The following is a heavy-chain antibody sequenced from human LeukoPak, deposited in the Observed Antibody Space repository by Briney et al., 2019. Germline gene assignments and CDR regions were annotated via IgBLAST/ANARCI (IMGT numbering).Heavy chain of an antibody. D-gene: IGHD2-2*01. V-gene: IGHV1-2*02. CDR2: INPNSGGT. CDR1: GYTFTCYY. CDR3: ARGYCGSTSCYDAFDI. J-gene: IGHJ3*02. Sequence: GASVKVSCKASGYTFTCYYMHWVRQAPGQGLEWMGWINPNSGGTNYAQKFQGRVTMTRDTSISTAYMELSSLRSEDTAVYYCARGYCGSTSCYDAFDIWGQGTMVTVSS.